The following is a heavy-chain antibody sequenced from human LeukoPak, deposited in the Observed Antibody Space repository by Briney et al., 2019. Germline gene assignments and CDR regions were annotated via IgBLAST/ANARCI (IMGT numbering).Heavy chain of an antibody. CDR1: GFTFISYG. CDR3: ARDLREHGVFDI. Sequence: GGSLRLSCAASGFTFISYGMHWVRQAPGKGLEWVTFIRYDGSNKYYADSVKGRFIISRDNSKNTLYLQMNSLRAEDTAVYYCARDLREHGVFDIWGQGTMVTVSS. CDR2: IRYDGSNK. J-gene: IGHJ3*02. D-gene: IGHD1-26*01. V-gene: IGHV3-30*02.